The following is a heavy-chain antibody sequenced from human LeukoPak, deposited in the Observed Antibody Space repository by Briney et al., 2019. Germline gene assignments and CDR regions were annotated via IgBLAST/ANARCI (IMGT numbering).Heavy chain of an antibody. J-gene: IGHJ4*02. CDR3: ARRPSSTWHFDY. D-gene: IGHD6-6*01. Sequence: SETLSLTCTVSGGSISVYYWSWIRQPPGKGLEWIGYISYSGSTNYNPALKSRVTTSVDTSKNQFSLKLSSVTAADKAVYYCARRPSSTWHFDYWGQGTLVTVSS. V-gene: IGHV4-59*08. CDR1: GGSISVYY. CDR2: ISYSGST.